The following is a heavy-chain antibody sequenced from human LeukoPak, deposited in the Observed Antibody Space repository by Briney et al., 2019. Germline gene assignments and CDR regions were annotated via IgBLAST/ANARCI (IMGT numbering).Heavy chain of an antibody. CDR1: GYTFTSYD. J-gene: IGHJ5*02. V-gene: IGHV1-8*01. CDR3: ARGDSSGYIRFDP. Sequence: ASVKVSCKASGYTFTSYDINWVRQATGQGLEWVGWMNPNTGNTGYAQKFRGRVTMTRNTSISTAYMELSSLRSEDTAVYYCARGDSSGYIRFDPWGQGTLVTVSS. D-gene: IGHD3-22*01. CDR2: MNPNTGNT.